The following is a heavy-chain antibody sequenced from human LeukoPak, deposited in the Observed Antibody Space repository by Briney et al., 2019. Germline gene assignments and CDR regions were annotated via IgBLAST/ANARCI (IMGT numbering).Heavy chain of an antibody. Sequence: PGGSLRLSCAASGFTLSSYEMNWLRLAPGRGLEGISYISRTGNSIYYADSVKGRFIISRDSAKNSLYLQMNRLRAEDTAVYYCARGPYSSNWYVDYWGQGTLVTVAS. D-gene: IGHD6-13*01. CDR3: ARGPYSSNWYVDY. J-gene: IGHJ4*02. V-gene: IGHV3-48*03. CDR1: GFTLSSYE. CDR2: ISRTGNSI.